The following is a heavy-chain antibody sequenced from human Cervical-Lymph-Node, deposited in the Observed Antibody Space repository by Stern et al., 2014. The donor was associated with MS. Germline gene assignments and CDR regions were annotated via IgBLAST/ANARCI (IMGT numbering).Heavy chain of an antibody. CDR1: GGSISSYH. CDR3: ARDRLPSSPNYYYYYGMDV. J-gene: IGHJ6*02. CDR2: IYYSGST. Sequence: QVKLQESGPGLVKPSETLSLTCTVSGGSISSYHWSWIRQPPGKGLEWIGDIYYSGSTNYNPSLKSRVTISVDTSKNQFSLKLSSVTAADTAVYYCARDRLPSSPNYYYYYGMDVWGQGTTVTVSS. D-gene: IGHD6-13*01. V-gene: IGHV4-59*01.